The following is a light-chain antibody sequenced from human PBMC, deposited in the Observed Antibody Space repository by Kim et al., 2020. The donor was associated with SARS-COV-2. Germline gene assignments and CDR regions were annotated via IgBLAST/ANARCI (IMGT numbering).Light chain of an antibody. V-gene: IGKV3-15*01. CDR1: QSVSSD. Sequence: SPGERATLSCRASQSVSSDLAWYQQRPGQAPRLLIYATSTRATDIPDRFSGSGSGTEFTLTISSLQSEDFAVYYCQQYNKWPPLTFGGGTKVDIK. J-gene: IGKJ4*01. CDR3: QQYNKWPPLT. CDR2: ATS.